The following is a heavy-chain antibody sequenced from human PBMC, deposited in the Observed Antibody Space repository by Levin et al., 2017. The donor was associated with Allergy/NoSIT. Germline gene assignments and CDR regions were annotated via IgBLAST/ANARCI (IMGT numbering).Heavy chain of an antibody. CDR1: GDSIGSYH. CDR3: ARDQGSSGWYGWIDS. CDR2: LYYSGST. J-gene: IGHJ5*01. Sequence: SETLSLTCTVSGDSIGSYHWNWLRQPPGKELEWIGCLYYSGSTKYNPSLKSRVTISVDATKNQFSLKLSSVTAADTAVYYCARDQGSSGWYGWIDSWGQGTLVTVSS. D-gene: IGHD6-19*01. V-gene: IGHV4-59*01.